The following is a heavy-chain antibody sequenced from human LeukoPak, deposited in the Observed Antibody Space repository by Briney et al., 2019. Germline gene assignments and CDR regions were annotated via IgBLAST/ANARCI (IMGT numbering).Heavy chain of an antibody. CDR1: GGSISSCY. D-gene: IGHD3-22*01. CDR2: IYYSGST. CDR3: ARGSPSSGFYLGAFDI. V-gene: IGHV4-59*01. Sequence: SETLSLTCTVSGGSISSCYWSWIRQPPGKGLEWIGYIYYSGSTNYTPSLKSRVTISVDTSKNQFSLKLSSVTAADTAVYYCARGSPSSGFYLGAFDIWGQGTMVTVSS. J-gene: IGHJ3*02.